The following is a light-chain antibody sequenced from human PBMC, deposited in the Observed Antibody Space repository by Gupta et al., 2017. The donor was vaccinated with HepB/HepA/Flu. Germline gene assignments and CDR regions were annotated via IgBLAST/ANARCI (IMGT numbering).Light chain of an antibody. Sequence: DVVMTTSPASLAVSLGERATINCKSSQSVLYSSKNKNYLSSYQQQPGQPPKLLIYWATNRESGVPDRFSGGSAGTDFPLTSSSLRADDVAVYCCQQYYGFPTFGQGTKVEI. CDR3: QQYYGFPT. J-gene: IGKJ1*01. CDR1: QSVLYSSKNKNY. CDR2: WAT. V-gene: IGKV4-1*01.